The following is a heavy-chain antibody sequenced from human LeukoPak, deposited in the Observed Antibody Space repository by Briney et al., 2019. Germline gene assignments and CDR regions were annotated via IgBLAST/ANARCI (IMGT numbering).Heavy chain of an antibody. V-gene: IGHV4-39*07. CDR1: GVSISSISYY. J-gene: IGHJ3*02. CDR2: IYYSGIT. D-gene: IGHD2-15*01. CDR3: ARGRPIVVVVAATGAFDI. Sequence: SETLSLTCTVSGVSISSISYYWGWIRQPPGKGLEWIASIYYSGITYYNPSLKSRVTISLDTSNNQFSLKLSSVTAADTAVYYCARGRPIVVVVAATGAFDIWGQGTMVTVSS.